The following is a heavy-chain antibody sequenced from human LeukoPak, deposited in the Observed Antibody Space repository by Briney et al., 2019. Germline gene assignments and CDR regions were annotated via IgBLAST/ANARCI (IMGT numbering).Heavy chain of an antibody. J-gene: IGHJ2*01. D-gene: IGHD3-10*01. CDR3: ARRGKYCHFDL. Sequence: PGGPLRLSYAASGFTFSNYYIHWVRQVPGKGLVWVSHIDSDGSSTRYADSVKGRFTISRDNAKNTLYLQMNSLRAEDTAVYYCARRGKYCHFDLWGRGTLVTVTS. CDR1: GFTFSNYY. CDR2: IDSDGSST. V-gene: IGHV3-74*01.